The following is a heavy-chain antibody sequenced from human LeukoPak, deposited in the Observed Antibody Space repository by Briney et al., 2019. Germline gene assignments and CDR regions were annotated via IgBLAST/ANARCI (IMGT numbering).Heavy chain of an antibody. V-gene: IGHV3-30-3*02. J-gene: IGHJ4*02. CDR2: ISYDGSNK. CDR3: AKHGNSWPNYFDY. Sequence: AGGSLRLSCAASGFTFSSYAMHWVRQAPGKGLEWVAVISYDGSNKYYADSVKGRFTISRDNSKNTLYLQMNSLRAEDTAVYYCAKHGNSWPNYFDYWGQGTLVTVSS. D-gene: IGHD6-13*01. CDR1: GFTFSSYA.